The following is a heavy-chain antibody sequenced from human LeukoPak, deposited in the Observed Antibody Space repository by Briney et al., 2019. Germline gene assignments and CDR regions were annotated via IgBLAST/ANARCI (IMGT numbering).Heavy chain of an antibody. CDR1: GGSVSGYH. V-gene: IGHV4-4*07. CDR2: THSSGST. D-gene: IGHD1-26*01. Sequence: SETLSLTCTVSGGSVSGYHWTWIRQPAGKRLDWIGRTHSSGSTNYNPSLKSRVTMSVDTSKNQFSLKLSSVTAADTAVYFCARHMGSYRGFDYWGQGTLVTVSS. CDR3: ARHMGSYRGFDY. J-gene: IGHJ4*02.